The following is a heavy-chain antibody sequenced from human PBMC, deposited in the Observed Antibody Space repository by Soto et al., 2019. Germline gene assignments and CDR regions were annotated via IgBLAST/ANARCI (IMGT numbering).Heavy chain of an antibody. Sequence: SVKVSCTASGGTFSSYAISWVRQAPGQGLEWMGGIIPIFGTANYAQKFQGRVTITADESTSTAYMELSSLRSEDTAVYYCARDRGCYYYDSSGYYCAWYFDLWGRGTLVTVSS. D-gene: IGHD3-22*01. CDR3: ARDRGCYYYDSSGYYCAWYFDL. V-gene: IGHV1-69*13. J-gene: IGHJ2*01. CDR1: GGTFSSYA. CDR2: IIPIFGTA.